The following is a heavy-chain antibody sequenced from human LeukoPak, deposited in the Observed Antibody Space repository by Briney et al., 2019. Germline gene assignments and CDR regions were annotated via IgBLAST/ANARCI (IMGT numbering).Heavy chain of an antibody. CDR1: GYTFIGYC. Sequence: GASVKVSCKASGYTFIGYCMYWVRQAPGQGLEWMGWINTNTGNPTYAQGFTGRFVFSLDTSVSTAYLQISSLKAEDTAVYYCARGGGSYYGTNAFDIWGQGTMVTVSS. D-gene: IGHD1-26*01. CDR3: ARGGGSYYGTNAFDI. CDR2: INTNTGNP. V-gene: IGHV7-4-1*02. J-gene: IGHJ3*02.